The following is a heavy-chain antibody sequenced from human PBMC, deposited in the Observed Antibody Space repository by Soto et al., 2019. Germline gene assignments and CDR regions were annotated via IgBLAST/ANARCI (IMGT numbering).Heavy chain of an antibody. CDR3: VRIRYQLPSSVLWLDP. Sequence: ETLSASGAVYGAFLSESYWTWIRQPPGKGLEWIGEINHVGGTNYNPSLKSRVTMSVDTSQNQFSLRLISVTAADTAMYFCVRIRYQLPSSVLWLDPWGQGTQVTVSS. CDR2: INHVGGT. V-gene: IGHV4-34*01. D-gene: IGHD3-16*01. J-gene: IGHJ5*02. CDR1: GAFLSESY.